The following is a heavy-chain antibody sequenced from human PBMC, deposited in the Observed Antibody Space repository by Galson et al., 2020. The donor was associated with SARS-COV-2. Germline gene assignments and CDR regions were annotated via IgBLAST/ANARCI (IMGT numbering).Heavy chain of an antibody. CDR2: NSYEGSIK. J-gene: IGHJ4*02. CDR3: AKGATDFDY. V-gene: IGHV3-30*18. CDR1: GFSLRNYG. Sequence: LSLTCVASGFSLRNYGMHWVRQAPGKGLEWVAFNSYEGSIKYYVESVKGRFTISRDNSKNTLFLQMNSLKPDDTAVYYCAKGATDFDYWGQGTLVTVSS. D-gene: IGHD1-26*01.